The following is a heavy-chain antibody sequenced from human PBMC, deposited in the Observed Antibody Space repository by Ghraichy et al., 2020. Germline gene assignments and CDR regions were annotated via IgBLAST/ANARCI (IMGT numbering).Heavy chain of an antibody. CDR2: IKQDGSEK. J-gene: IGHJ2*01. D-gene: IGHD4-17*01. V-gene: IGHV3-7*01. CDR1: GFTFSSYW. CDR3: ARDLFYYGDYEGGWSLGYFDL. Sequence: GGSLRLSCAASGFTFSSYWMSWVRQALGKGLEWVANIKQDGSEKYYVDSVKGRFTISRDNAKNSLYLQMNSLRAEDTAVYYCARDLFYYGDYEGGWSLGYFDLWGRGTLVTVSS.